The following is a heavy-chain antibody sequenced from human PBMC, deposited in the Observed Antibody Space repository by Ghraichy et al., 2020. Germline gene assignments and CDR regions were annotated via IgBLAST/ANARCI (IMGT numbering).Heavy chain of an antibody. J-gene: IGHJ4*02. CDR3: VSSFPGVVASFDY. CDR1: GGSVSSGRYF. D-gene: IGHD2-15*01. CDR2: FYNSGST. V-gene: IGHV4-61*01. Sequence: SETLSLTCTVSGGSVSSGRYFWNWIRQPPGKGLEWIGYFYNSGSTNYNPSVKSRVTISVDTSKNQFSLKLTSVTAADTAVYYCVSSFPGVVASFDYWGQGILVTVSS.